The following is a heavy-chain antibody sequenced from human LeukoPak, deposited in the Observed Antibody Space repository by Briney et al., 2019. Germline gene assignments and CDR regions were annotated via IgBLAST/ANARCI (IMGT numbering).Heavy chain of an antibody. CDR2: IYYSGST. CDR1: GGSISSYY. D-gene: IGHD3-3*01. J-gene: IGHJ4*02. Sequence: PSQTLSLTCTVSGGSISSYYWSWIRQPPGKGLEWIGYIYYSGSTNYNPSLKSRVTISVDTSKNQFSLKLSSVTAADTAVYYCARQEEWLFFDYRGQGTLVTVSS. V-gene: IGHV4-59*08. CDR3: ARQEEWLFFDY.